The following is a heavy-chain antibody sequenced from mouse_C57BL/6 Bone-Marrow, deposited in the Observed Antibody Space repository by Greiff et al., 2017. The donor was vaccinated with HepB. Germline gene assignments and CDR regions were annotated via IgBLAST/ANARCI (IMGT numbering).Heavy chain of an antibody. CDR3: ARDYYYGSSHWYFDV. V-gene: IGHV7-1*01. D-gene: IGHD1-1*01. J-gene: IGHJ1*03. CDR1: GFTFSDFY. Sequence: EVQLVESGGGLVQSGRSLRLSCATSGFTFSDFYMEWVRQAPGKGLEWIAASRNKANDYTTEYSASVKGRFIVSRDTSQSILYLQMNALRAEDTAIYYCARDYYYGSSHWYFDVWGTGTTVTVSS. CDR2: SRNKANDYTT.